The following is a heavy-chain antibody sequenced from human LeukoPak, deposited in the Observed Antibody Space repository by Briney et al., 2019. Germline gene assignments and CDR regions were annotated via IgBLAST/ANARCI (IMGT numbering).Heavy chain of an antibody. J-gene: IGHJ4*02. CDR1: GFTFTHW. CDR2: INKDGSEK. Sequence: PGGSLRLSCAASGFTFTHWMTWVRQAPGKGLEWVANINKDGSEKQYVDSVKGRFTISRDNPKNSVYLQMSSLRVEDSAVYYCARDPVQDFDFWGQGIMVTVSS. CDR3: ARDPVQDFDF. V-gene: IGHV3-7*01.